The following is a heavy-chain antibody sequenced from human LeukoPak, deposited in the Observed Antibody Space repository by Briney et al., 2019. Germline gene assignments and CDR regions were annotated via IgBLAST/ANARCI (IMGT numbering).Heavy chain of an antibody. Sequence: SETLSLTCTVSGGSISSSSYYWGWIRQPPGKGLEWIGSIYYSGSTYYNPSLKSRFTISVDTSKNQFSLKLSSVTAADTAVYYCAREDIVVVPAEAFDYWGQGTLVTVSS. D-gene: IGHD2-2*01. CDR1: GGSISSSSYY. CDR2: IYYSGST. V-gene: IGHV4-39*02. CDR3: AREDIVVVPAEAFDY. J-gene: IGHJ4*02.